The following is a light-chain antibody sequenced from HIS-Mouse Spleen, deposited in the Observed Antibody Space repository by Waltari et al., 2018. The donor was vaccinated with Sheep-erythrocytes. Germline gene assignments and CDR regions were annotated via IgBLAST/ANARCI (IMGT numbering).Light chain of an antibody. Sequence: SYELTQPPSVSVSPGQTASITCSGDKLGDKYACWYQQKPGQSPVLVIYQDSKRHSGIPERFSGSNSGNTATLSISGTQAMDEADYYCQAWYSSTAVFGGGTKLTVL. CDR3: QAWYSSTAV. V-gene: IGLV3-1*01. J-gene: IGLJ2*01. CDR1: KLGDKY. CDR2: QDS.